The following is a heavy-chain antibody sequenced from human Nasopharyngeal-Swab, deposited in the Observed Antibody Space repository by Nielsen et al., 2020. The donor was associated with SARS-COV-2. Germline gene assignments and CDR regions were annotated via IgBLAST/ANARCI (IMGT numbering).Heavy chain of an antibody. D-gene: IGHD7-27*01. Sequence: GGSLRLSCAVSGFTFSNSWVHWVRQAPGKGLVWVSRINSDGSRTGYAASVKGRFTISIDNAKNTLYLQMNSLSAEDTAVYYCARDFDKTGDWGQGTLVTVSS. J-gene: IGHJ4*01. V-gene: IGHV3-74*01. CDR3: ARDFDKTGD. CDR1: GFTFSNSW. CDR2: INSDGSRT.